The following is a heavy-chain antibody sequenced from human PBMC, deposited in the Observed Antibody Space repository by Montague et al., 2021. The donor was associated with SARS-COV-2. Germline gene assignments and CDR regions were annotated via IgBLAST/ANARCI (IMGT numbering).Heavy chain of an antibody. CDR1: GFTFSSYD. V-gene: IGHV3-13*01. J-gene: IGHJ6*02. CDR3: ARGRQIYYYGMDV. Sequence: SLRLSCAASGFTFSSYDMHWVRQAIGKGLEWVPAIGTAGDTYYPGSVKGRFTISRENAKNSLYLQMNSLRAGDTAVYYCARGRQIYYYGMDVWGQGTTVTVSS. CDR2: IGTAGDT.